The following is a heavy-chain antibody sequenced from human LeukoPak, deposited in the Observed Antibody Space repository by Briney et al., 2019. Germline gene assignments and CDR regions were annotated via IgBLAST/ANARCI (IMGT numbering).Heavy chain of an antibody. J-gene: IGHJ5*02. CDR3: AKAIGQVAPATSRWFDP. D-gene: IGHD2-2*01. Sequence: PGGSLRLSCAASGFTFSDFFMSWIRQAPGKGLEWVSTIDAAGTSTFYADSVKGRFTISRDNFKNTLFLQMNSLRLEDTAVYYCAKAIGQVAPATSRWFDPWGQGALVIVSS. CDR1: GFTFSDFF. V-gene: IGHV3-23*05. CDR2: IDAAGTST.